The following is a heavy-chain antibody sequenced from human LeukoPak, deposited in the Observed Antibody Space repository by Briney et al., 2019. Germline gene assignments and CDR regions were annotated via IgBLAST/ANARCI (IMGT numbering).Heavy chain of an antibody. J-gene: IGHJ4*02. CDR2: INWVGRST. V-gene: IGHV3-20*01. Sequence: PGGSLRLSCAASGFTFDDYGMSWVRQAPGKGLGWDSGINWVGRSTGYADHVKGRFTNSRDNAKTSLYLQMNSVRAEDMALYHCARGGYYGIWAFDYRGQGTLVTVSS. D-gene: IGHD3-10*01. CDR1: GFTFDDYG. CDR3: ARGGYYGIWAFDY.